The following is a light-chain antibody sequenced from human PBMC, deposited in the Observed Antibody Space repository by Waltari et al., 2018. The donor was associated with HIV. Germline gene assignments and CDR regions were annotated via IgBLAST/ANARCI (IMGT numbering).Light chain of an antibody. CDR2: EDD. V-gene: IGLV6-57*01. CDR1: SGSGPASL. CDR3: QSYDSDSLV. J-gene: IGLJ2*01. Sequence: NFMLTPPPSVSASPAVTVTLSCPHISGSGPASLVQWYQQRPGSSPTTVIYEDDRRPSGVPDRVSGSFDSSSNAASLTISGLKTEDEADYYCQSYDSDSLVFGGGTKLTVL.